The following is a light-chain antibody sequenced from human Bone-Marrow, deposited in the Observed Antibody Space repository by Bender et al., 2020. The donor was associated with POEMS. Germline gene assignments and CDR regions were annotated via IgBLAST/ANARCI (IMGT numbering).Light chain of an antibody. CDR2: DVT. CDR1: SSDVGGYNF. Sequence: QSALTQPRSVSGSPGQSVTISCTGTSSDVGGYNFVSWFQQRPGKAPKLMIYDVTKRPSGVPDRFSGSKSGNTASLTISGLRAEDEADYCCCSYAGSYTLVFGGGTKLTVL. J-gene: IGLJ2*01. V-gene: IGLV2-11*01. CDR3: CSYAGSYTLV.